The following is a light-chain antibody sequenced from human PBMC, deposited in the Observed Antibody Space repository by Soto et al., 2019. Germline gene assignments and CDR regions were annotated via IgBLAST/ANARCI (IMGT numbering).Light chain of an antibody. CDR2: EGS. Sequence: QSVLTQPASVSGSPGQSITISCTGTSSDIGSYDLVSWYQQHPDKAPKLMIYEGSHRPSGVSHRFSGSKSGNTASLTISGLQAEDEADYYCCSYTNSGTYVFGTGTKLTVL. CDR1: SSDIGSYDL. V-gene: IGLV2-23*01. CDR3: CSYTNSGTYV. J-gene: IGLJ1*01.